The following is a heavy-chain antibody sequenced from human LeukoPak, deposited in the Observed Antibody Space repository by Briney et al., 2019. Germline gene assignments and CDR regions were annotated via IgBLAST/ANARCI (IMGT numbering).Heavy chain of an antibody. J-gene: IGHJ3*02. D-gene: IGHD2-8*01. CDR2: INHSGST. CDR1: GGSFSGYY. Sequence: PSETLSLTCAVYGGSFSGYYWSWIRQPPGKGLEWIGEINHSGSTNYNPSLKSRVTISVDTSKNQFSLKLSSVTAADTAVYYCASPSCTNGVCLDAFDIWGQGTMVTVSS. V-gene: IGHV4-34*01. CDR3: ASPSCTNGVCLDAFDI.